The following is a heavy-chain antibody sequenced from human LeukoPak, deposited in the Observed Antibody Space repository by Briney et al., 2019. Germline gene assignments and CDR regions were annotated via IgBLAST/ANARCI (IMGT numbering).Heavy chain of an antibody. J-gene: IGHJ4*02. D-gene: IGHD2-8*01. CDR1: GYTFTSYD. CDR3: ARGGYCTNGVCLGEDY. CDR2: MNPNSGNT. Sequence: ASVKVSCKASGYTFTSYDINWVRQATGQGLEWMGWMNPNSGNTGYAQKFQGRVTMTRNTYIRTAYMELSSLRSEDTAVYYCARGGYCTNGVCLGEDYWGQGTLVTVSS. V-gene: IGHV1-8*01.